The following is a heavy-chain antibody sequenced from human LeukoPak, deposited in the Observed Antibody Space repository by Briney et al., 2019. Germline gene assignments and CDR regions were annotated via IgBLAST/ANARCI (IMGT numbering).Heavy chain of an antibody. CDR2: INPKNSGT. CDR3: ARVTVTTLFDH. D-gene: IGHD4-17*01. Sequence: GGSVKVSCKTSGYTFSDYYIHWVRQAPGQGLEWMGWINPKNSGTKYAQKFQGWITMTTDTSTSTAYMELTSLRSNDTAVYYCARVTVTTLFDHWGPGTLVTVSS. CDR1: GYTFSDYY. V-gene: IGHV1-2*04. J-gene: IGHJ4*02.